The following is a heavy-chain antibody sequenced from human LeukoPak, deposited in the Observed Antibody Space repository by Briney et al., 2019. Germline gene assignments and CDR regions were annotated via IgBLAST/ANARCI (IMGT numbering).Heavy chain of an antibody. CDR2: INPSGGST. CDR3: ARDTASQQWLVGDWFDP. CDR1: GYTFTSYY. V-gene: IGHV1-46*01. Sequence: ASVEVSCKASGYTFTSYYMHWVRQAPGQGLEWMGIINPSGGSTSYAQKFQGRVTMTRDTSTSTVYMELSSLRSEDTAVYYCARDTASQQWLVGDWFDPWGQGTLVTVSS. D-gene: IGHD6-19*01. J-gene: IGHJ5*02.